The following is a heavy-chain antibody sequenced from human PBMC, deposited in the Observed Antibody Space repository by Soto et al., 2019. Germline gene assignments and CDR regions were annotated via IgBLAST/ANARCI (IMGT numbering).Heavy chain of an antibody. D-gene: IGHD2-21*01. CDR1: GGTFSSYA. V-gene: IGHV1-69*13. CDR2: IIPIFGTA. Sequence: SVKLCCKASGGTFSSYAISWVRQAPGQGLEWMGGIIPIFGTANYAQKFQGRVTITADESTSPAYLELSSLRSEDTAVYYCAITEIATILGWFYSRAQGPMVLVSA. J-gene: IGHJ1*01. CDR3: AITEIATILGWFYS.